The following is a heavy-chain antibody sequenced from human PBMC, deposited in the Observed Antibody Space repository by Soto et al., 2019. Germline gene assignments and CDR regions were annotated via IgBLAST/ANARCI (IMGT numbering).Heavy chain of an antibody. V-gene: IGHV4-39*01. J-gene: IGHJ4*02. CDR1: GGSISSSSYY. CDR2: IYYSGST. CDR3: ARQEQLWLDFDY. D-gene: IGHD5-18*01. Sequence: QLQLQESDPGLVKPSETLSLTCTVSGGSISSSSYYWGWIRQPPGKGLEWIGSIYYSGSTYYNPSLKRRGTISVDPSKHQFSLKLSSVTAADTAVYYCARQEQLWLDFDYWGQGTLVTVSS.